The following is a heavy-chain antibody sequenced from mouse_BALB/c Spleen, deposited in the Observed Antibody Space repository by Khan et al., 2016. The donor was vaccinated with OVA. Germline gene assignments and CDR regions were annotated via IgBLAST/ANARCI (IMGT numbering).Heavy chain of an antibody. Sequence: VELVESGAELAKPGASVKMSCKASGYTFTTYWMHWVKQRPGQGLEWIGYIDPSTGYTEYTQKFKDKATLTTDKSSSTAYMQLSSLTSEDSSGYYCARRGLYGSFAYWGQGTLVTVSA. CDR3: ARRGLYGSFAY. CDR1: GYTFTTYW. V-gene: IGHV1-7*01. J-gene: IGHJ3*01. CDR2: IDPSTGYT. D-gene: IGHD1-1*02.